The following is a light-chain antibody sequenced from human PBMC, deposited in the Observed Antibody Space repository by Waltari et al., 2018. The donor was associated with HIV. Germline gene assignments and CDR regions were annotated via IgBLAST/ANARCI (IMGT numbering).Light chain of an antibody. J-gene: IGKJ4*01. CDR2: WAS. CDR3: QQYYSTPLT. Sequence: DIVMTQSPDSLAVSLGERATINCKSSQSVLFISNNKNYLAWYQQKPGQPPKLLIYWASTRESGVPDRFSGSGSGTDFTLTISSLQAEDVAVYYCQQYYSTPLTFGGGTKVAIK. CDR1: QSVLFISNNKNY. V-gene: IGKV4-1*01.